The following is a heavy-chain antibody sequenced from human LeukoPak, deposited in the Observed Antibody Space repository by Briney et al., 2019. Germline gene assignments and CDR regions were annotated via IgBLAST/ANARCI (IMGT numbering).Heavy chain of an antibody. V-gene: IGHV3-74*01. D-gene: IGHD2-15*01. CDR1: GFTFSPYW. Sequence: LRFYCAASGFTFSPYWMHWVRQAPGKGLVWVSRINSDGSSTNYEDSMKGRFTISRANAKTTLYLQMKSLRAEDTAVYYCVALAQILLYCFGPWGQGTLVIVSS. J-gene: IGHJ5*02. CDR3: VALAQILLYCFGP. CDR2: INSDGSST.